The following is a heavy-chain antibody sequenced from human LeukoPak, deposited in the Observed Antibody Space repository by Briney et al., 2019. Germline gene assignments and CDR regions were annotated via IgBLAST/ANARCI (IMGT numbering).Heavy chain of an antibody. CDR2: INPNSGGT. CDR1: GYTFTGYY. CDR3: AREGSYCSGGSCYRIFDY. D-gene: IGHD2-15*01. V-gene: IGHV1-2*02. J-gene: IGHJ4*02. Sequence: GASVKVSCKASGYTFTGYYMHWVRQAPGQGLEWMGWINPNSGGTNYAQKFQGRVTMTRDTSISTAYMELSRLRSDDTAMYYCAREGSYCSGGSCYRIFDYWGQGTLVTVSS.